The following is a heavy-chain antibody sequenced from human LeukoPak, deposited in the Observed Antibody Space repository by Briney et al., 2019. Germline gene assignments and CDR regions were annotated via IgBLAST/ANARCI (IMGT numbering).Heavy chain of an antibody. J-gene: IGHJ5*02. CDR3: ARGRGFGGFGELSP. CDR1: GFTFSSYG. CDR2: IWHDGSKK. D-gene: IGHD3-10*01. V-gene: IGHV3-33*01. Sequence: GRSLRLSCVASGFTFSSYGMEWVRQAPGKGLEWVAVIWHDGSKKYYADSVKGRFTISRDNSKNTLYLQLNSLRAEDTAVYYCARGRGFGGFGELSPWGQGTVVTVSS.